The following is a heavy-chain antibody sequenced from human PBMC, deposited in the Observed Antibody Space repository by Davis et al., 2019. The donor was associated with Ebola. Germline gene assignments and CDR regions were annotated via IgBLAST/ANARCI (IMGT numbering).Heavy chain of an antibody. V-gene: IGHV3-74*01. CDR3: ARDLFWSMLYSDAFDI. Sequence: GESLKISCAASGFTFTDYWMHWVRQGPGKGLEWLSLVDSGGRTTRHADSVKGRFTISRDNAKNSLYLQMNSLRAEDTAVYYCARDLFWSMLYSDAFDIWGQGTMVTVSS. D-gene: IGHD2-8*01. CDR1: GFTFTDYW. CDR2: VDSGGRTT. J-gene: IGHJ3*02.